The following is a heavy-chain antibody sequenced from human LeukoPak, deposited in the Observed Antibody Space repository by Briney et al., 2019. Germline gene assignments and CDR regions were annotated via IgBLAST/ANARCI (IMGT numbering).Heavy chain of an antibody. CDR2: INPNSGGT. CDR3: ARDGGAAAGTPNWFDP. J-gene: IGHJ5*02. Sequence: ASVKVSCKASGYTFTGYYMHWVPQAPGQGLEWMGWINPNSGGTNYAQKFQGRVTMTRDTSISTAYMELSRLRSDDTAVYYCARDGGAAAGTPNWFDPWGQGTLVTVSS. V-gene: IGHV1-2*02. D-gene: IGHD6-13*01. CDR1: GYTFTGYY.